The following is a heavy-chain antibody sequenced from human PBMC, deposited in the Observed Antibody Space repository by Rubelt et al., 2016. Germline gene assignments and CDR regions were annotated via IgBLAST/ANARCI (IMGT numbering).Heavy chain of an antibody. J-gene: IGHJ4*02. CDR3: GRVGALAARKIYYFDY. CDR2: ISAYNGNT. Sequence: QVQLVQSGAEVKKPGASVKVSCKASGYTFTSYGISWVRQAPGQGLEWMGWISAYNGNTNYAQKLQGRVTMTTDTSTSTAYMELRGLRSEHTAVYYWGRVGALAARKIYYFDYWGQGTLVTVSS. CDR1: GYTFTSYG. D-gene: IGHD6-6*01. V-gene: IGHV1-18*01.